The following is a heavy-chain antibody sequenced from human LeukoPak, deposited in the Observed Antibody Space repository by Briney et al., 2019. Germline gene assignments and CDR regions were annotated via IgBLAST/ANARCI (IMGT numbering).Heavy chain of an antibody. CDR2: IKHDGSEK. V-gene: IGHV3-7*04. CDR3: ARGIDEWLYLNY. Sequence: GGSLRLSCAASRFTSSRYWMSWVRQAPGRGLEWVANIKHDGSEKYYVDSVKGRFTISRDNAKNSLYLQMYSLRAEDTAVYYCARGIDEWLYLNYWGQGALVTVSS. D-gene: IGHD3-3*01. CDR1: RFTSSRYW. J-gene: IGHJ4*02.